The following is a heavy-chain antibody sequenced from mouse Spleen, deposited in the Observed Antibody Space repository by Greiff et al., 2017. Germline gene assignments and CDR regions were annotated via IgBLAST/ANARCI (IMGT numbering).Heavy chain of an antibody. D-gene: IGHD2-5*01. J-gene: IGHJ2*01. CDR3: ARGKTYYSNYEDYFDY. V-gene: IGHV1-18*01. CDR2: INPNNGGT. CDR1: GYTFTDYN. Sequence: VQLQQSGPELVKPGASVKIPCKASGYTFTDYNMDWVKQSHGKSLEWIGDINPNNGGTIYNQKFKGKATLTVDKSSSTAYMELRSLTSEDTAVYYCARGKTYYSNYEDYFDYWGQGTTLTVSS.